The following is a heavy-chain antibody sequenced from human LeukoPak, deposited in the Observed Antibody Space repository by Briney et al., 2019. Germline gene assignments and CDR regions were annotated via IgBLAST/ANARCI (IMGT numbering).Heavy chain of an antibody. CDR2: IYHTGIT. J-gene: IGHJ4*01. CDR1: GGSISNSF. Sequence: SETLSLTSTVSGGSISNSFWSWIRQPPGHELKCIGYIYHTGITTYNPSLKSRVYVSVYRSKHQFSLRLNSVTTADTALYYCARGGGSIDCWGHGTLVTVSP. CDR3: ARGGGSIDC. D-gene: IGHD1-26*01. V-gene: IGHV4-59*01.